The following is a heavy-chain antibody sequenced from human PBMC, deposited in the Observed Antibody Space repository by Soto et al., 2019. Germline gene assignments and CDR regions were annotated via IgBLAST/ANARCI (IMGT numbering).Heavy chain of an antibody. J-gene: IGHJ4*02. D-gene: IGHD2-15*01. CDR2: ISGRGGTI. CDR3: AREYCSGGPCYSYYVDY. Sequence: PGGSLRLSCAASGFTFGSFSLNWVRQAPGKGLEWVAYISGRGGTIYYADCAKGRFTISRDNANNSLYLQMNSLKDEDTAVYYCAREYCSGGPCYSYYVDYWGQGTLVTVSS. V-gene: IGHV3-48*02. CDR1: GFTFGSFS.